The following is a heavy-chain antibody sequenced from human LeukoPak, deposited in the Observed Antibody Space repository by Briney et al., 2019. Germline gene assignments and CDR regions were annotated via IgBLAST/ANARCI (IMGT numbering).Heavy chain of an antibody. Sequence: PGGSLRLSCAASGFTFSIYGMHWVRQAPGKGLHRVAVISYDGSNKYYADSVKGRFTISRDNSKNTLYLQMNSLRAEDTAVYYCAKSGTGYCSSTSCAGFDYWGQGTLVTVSS. CDR1: GFTFSIYG. CDR3: AKSGTGYCSSTSCAGFDY. V-gene: IGHV3-30*18. D-gene: IGHD2-2*01. CDR2: ISYDGSNK. J-gene: IGHJ4*02.